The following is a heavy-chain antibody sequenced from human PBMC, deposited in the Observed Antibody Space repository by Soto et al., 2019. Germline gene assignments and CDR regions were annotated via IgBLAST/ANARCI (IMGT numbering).Heavy chain of an antibody. D-gene: IGHD6-13*01. CDR3: ARGRNSAFDF. Sequence: QVQLQQSGPGLVKPSQTLSLTCAIPGDSVFTDGVAWNWIRQSPSRGLEWLGRTWYTSGWNSDYALSVKRRITVTPDTSKNQFSLQLSSVTPEDTAVYYCARGRNSAFDFWGQGTLVTVSS. CDR1: GDSVFTDGVA. V-gene: IGHV6-1*01. J-gene: IGHJ4*02. CDR2: TWYTSGWNS.